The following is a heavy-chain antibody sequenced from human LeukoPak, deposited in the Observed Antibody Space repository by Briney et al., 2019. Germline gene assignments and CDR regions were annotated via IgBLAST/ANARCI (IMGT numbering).Heavy chain of an antibody. CDR3: ARSRDGYKRFDS. CDR1: GFTFRSYA. V-gene: IGHV3-23*01. Sequence: GVSLRLSCAASGFTFRSYAMSWVRQAPGKGLEWVSVISGSGDTTYYADSVKGRFTISRDNSKNTLYLQMNSLRAEDTAVYFCARSRDGYKRFDSWGQGTLVTVSS. D-gene: IGHD5-24*01. J-gene: IGHJ4*02. CDR2: ISGSGDTT.